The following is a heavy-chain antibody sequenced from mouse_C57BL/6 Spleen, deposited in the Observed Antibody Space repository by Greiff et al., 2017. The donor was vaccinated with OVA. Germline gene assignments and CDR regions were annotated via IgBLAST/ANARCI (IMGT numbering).Heavy chain of an antibody. V-gene: IGHV5-9*01. CDR3: GRWGYYGSSFYWYCDV. Sequence: EVMLVESGGGLVKPGGSLKLSCAASGFTFSSYTMSWVRQTPEKRLEWVATISGGGGNTYYPDSVKGRFIISRDNAKNTLYLQMRSLRSEDTALYYCGRWGYYGSSFYWYCDVGGTGNTVTVSS. D-gene: IGHD1-1*01. J-gene: IGHJ1*03. CDR1: GFTFSSYT. CDR2: ISGGGGNT.